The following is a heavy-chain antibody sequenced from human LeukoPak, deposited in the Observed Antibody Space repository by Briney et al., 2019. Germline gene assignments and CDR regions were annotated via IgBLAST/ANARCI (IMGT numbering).Heavy chain of an antibody. CDR1: GYTFTSYG. CDR3: AAVRELLDVNYFDY. D-gene: IGHD1-26*01. J-gene: IGHJ4*02. Sequence: ASVKVSCKASGYTFTSYGISWVRQAPGQGLEWMGWISAYNGNTNYAQKLQGRVTMTEDTSTDTAYMELSSLRSEDTAVYYCAAVRELLDVNYFDYWGQGTLVTVSS. CDR2: ISAYNGNT. V-gene: IGHV1-18*01.